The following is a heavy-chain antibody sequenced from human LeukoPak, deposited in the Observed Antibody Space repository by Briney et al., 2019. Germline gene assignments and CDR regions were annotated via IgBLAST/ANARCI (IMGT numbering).Heavy chain of an antibody. J-gene: IGHJ4*02. CDR1: GYTFTSYG. CDR3: ARLEGYYDILTGYYGD. V-gene: IGHV1-18*01. D-gene: IGHD3-9*01. Sequence: ASVKVSCKASGYTFTSYGISWVRQAPGQGLEWMGWISAYNGNTNYAQKLQGRVTMTTDTSTSTAYMELRSLRSDDTAMYYCARLEGYYDILTGYYGDWGQGTLVTVCS. CDR2: ISAYNGNT.